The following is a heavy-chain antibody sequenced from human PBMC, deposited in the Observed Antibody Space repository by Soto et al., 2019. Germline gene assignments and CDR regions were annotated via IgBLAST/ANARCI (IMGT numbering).Heavy chain of an antibody. CDR3: ARGSDHAGTNGFDY. Sequence: PSQTLSLTCAISGDSVSSNSAAWNWIRQSPSRGLEWLGRTYYRSKWYNDYAVSVKSRLTINPDRSKNQFSLQLNSVTPEDTAVYYCARGSDHAGTNGFDYWGQGTLVTVSS. CDR2: TYYRSKWYN. J-gene: IGHJ4*02. D-gene: IGHD1-1*01. CDR1: GDSVSSNSAA. V-gene: IGHV6-1*01.